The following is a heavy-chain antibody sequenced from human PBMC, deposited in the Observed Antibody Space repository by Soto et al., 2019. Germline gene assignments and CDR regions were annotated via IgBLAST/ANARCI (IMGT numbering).Heavy chain of an antibody. CDR3: ARTSFSYYYYMDV. Sequence: SVKVSCKASGGTFSSYAISWVRQAPGQGLEWMGGIIPIFGTANYAQKFQGRVTITADESTSTAYMELRSLRSDDTAVYYRARTSFSYYYYMDVWGKGTTVTVSS. V-gene: IGHV1-69*13. J-gene: IGHJ6*03. CDR1: GGTFSSYA. CDR2: IIPIFGTA.